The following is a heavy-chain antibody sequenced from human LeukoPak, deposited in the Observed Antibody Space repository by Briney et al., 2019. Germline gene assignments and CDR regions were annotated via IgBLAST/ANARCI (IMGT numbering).Heavy chain of an antibody. CDR1: GFTFSSYW. CDR2: INSDGSST. V-gene: IGHV3-74*01. D-gene: IGHD6-13*01. J-gene: IGHJ5*02. Sequence: PAGSLRLSCAASGFTFSSYWTHWVRQAPEKGLVWVSRINSDGSSTSYADSVKGRFTISRDNSKNTMYLQMNSLRAEDTAVYYCEKDFGGRAAAAGKGNWFEAWGQGILVSAAS. CDR3: EKDFGGRAAAAGKGNWFEA.